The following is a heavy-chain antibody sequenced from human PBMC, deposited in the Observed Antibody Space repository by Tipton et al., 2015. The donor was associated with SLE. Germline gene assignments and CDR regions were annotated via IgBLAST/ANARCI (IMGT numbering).Heavy chain of an antibody. J-gene: IGHJ4*02. V-gene: IGHV4-39*07. CDR2: IYYGGST. CDR3: ARGGAYYDISLDY. D-gene: IGHD3-9*01. CDR1: GGSVSSDSYY. Sequence: LRLSCTVSGGSVSSDSYYWGWIRQPPGKGLEWIGSIYYGGSTYYNPSLKSRLTISVDTSKNQFSLKLSSVTAADTAVYYCARGGAYYDISLDYWGQGPLVTVSS.